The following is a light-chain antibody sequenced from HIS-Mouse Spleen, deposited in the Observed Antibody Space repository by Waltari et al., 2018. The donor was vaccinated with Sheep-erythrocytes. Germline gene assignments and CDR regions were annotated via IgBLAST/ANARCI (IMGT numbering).Light chain of an antibody. Sequence: EIVMTQSPATLSVSPGERATLSCRASQSVSSNLAWYQQKPGQAPRLLIYGASTRATGIPARFRGIGSGTEFTLTISSMQSEDFAVYYCQQYNNWPETFGQGTKVEIK. CDR3: QQYNNWPET. CDR2: GAS. V-gene: IGKV3-15*01. J-gene: IGKJ1*01. CDR1: QSVSSN.